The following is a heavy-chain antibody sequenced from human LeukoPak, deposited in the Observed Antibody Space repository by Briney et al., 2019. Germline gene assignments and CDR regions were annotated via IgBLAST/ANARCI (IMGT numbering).Heavy chain of an antibody. Sequence: EASVKVSCKASGYTFTDYYMHWVRQAPGQGLEWMGWINPKSGETRYEQNFQGRVTMTRDTSITTAYMELSRLRSDDTAVYYCAREAGDNTYNVWGQGTMVTVSS. V-gene: IGHV1-2*02. CDR2: INPKSGET. CDR3: AREAGDNTYNV. CDR1: GYTFTDYY. D-gene: IGHD7-27*01. J-gene: IGHJ3*01.